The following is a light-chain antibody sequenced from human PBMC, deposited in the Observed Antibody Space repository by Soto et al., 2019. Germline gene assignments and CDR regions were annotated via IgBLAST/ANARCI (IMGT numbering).Light chain of an antibody. J-gene: IGLJ3*02. Sequence: QSVLTQPPSVSGAPGQKVTISCTRSSSNIGAAYDVHWYQHLPGTAPKLLIYGNNNRPSGVPDRFSGSKSGTSASLAITGLQAEDEADYYCQSYDSSLSGWVFGGGTQRTVL. CDR2: GNN. CDR3: QSYDSSLSGWV. CDR1: SSNIGAAYD. V-gene: IGLV1-40*01.